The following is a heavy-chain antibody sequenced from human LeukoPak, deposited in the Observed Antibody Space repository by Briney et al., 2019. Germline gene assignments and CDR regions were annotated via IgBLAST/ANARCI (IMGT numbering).Heavy chain of an antibody. CDR1: GFTFTNYG. CDR2: ISGSDGST. Sequence: PGGSLRLSCAASGFTFTNYGMSWVRQAPGKGLEWVSAISGSDGSTNYADSVKGRFTISRDNSKNTLYLQMNSLRAEDTAVYYCAKDFLQSSSWYGYFDYWGQGTLVTVSS. D-gene: IGHD6-13*01. V-gene: IGHV3-23*01. J-gene: IGHJ4*02. CDR3: AKDFLQSSSWYGYFDY.